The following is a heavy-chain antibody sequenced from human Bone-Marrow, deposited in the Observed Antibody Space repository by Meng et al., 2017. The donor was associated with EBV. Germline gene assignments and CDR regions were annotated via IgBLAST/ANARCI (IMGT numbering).Heavy chain of an antibody. CDR3: ASLAVAAPFDP. V-gene: IGHV3-53*01. Sequence: LIPQGGSLRLAGAATGFNIGYNSMIWVRQAPGKGTEWVSAIFRDGNTYYADSVRGRFTISRDNSKNTLYLQMDSVRAEDTAVYYCASLAVAAPFDPWGQGTLVTVSS. D-gene: IGHD6-19*01. J-gene: IGHJ5*02. CDR1: GFNIGYNS. CDR2: IFRDGNT.